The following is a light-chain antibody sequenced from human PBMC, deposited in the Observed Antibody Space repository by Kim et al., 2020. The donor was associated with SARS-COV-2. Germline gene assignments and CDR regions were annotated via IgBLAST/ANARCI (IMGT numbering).Light chain of an antibody. CDR3: GADHGSWSNHVV. V-gene: IGLV9-49*01. CDR1: SGYSNYK. Sequence: QPVLTQPPSASASLGASVTLTCTLSSGYSNYKVDWYQQRPGKGPRFVMRVGTGGIVGSKGDGIPDRFSVLGSGLNRYLTIKNIQEEDESDYHCGADHGSWSNHVVFGGGTQLTVL. J-gene: IGLJ2*01. CDR2: VGTGGIVG.